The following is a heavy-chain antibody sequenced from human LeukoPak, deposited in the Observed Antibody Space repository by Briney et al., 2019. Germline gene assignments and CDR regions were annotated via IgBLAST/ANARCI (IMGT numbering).Heavy chain of an antibody. CDR3: ASTASAPYYWTLRGYYYYYGMDV. V-gene: IGHV7-4-1*02. Sequence: ASVKVSCKASGYTFTNFAINWVRQAPGQGPEWMGWINTITGNPTYAQGFTGRFVFSLDTSVSTAYLQISSLKAEDTAVYYCASTASAPYYWTLRGYYYYYGMDVWGQGTTVTVSS. CDR1: GYTFTNFA. D-gene: IGHD3/OR15-3a*01. CDR2: INTITGNP. J-gene: IGHJ6*02.